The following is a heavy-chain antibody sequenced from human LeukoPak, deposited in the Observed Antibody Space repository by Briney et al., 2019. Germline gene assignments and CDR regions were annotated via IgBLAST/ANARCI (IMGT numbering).Heavy chain of an antibody. Sequence: GGSLRLSCAASGFTFRSYGMHWVRQAPGKGLEWVAVIWYDGSNKYYADSVKGRFTISRDNSKNTLYLQMNSLRAEDTAVYYCARSPYYYGMDVWGQGTTVTVSS. CDR2: IWYDGSNK. J-gene: IGHJ6*02. CDR3: ARSPYYYGMDV. V-gene: IGHV3-33*01. CDR1: GFTFRSYG.